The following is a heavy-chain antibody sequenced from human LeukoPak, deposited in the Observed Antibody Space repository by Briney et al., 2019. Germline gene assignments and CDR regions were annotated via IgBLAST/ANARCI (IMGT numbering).Heavy chain of an antibody. CDR3: ARETYYYGSGSYTEFDY. D-gene: IGHD3-10*01. CDR2: ISAYNGNT. Sequence: GASVKVSCKASGYTFTSYGISWVRQAPGQGLEWMGWISAYNGNTNYAQKLQGRVTMTTDTSTSTAYMELRSLRSDDTAVYYCARETYYYGSGSYTEFDYWGQGTLVTVSS. V-gene: IGHV1-18*01. CDR1: GYTFTSYG. J-gene: IGHJ4*02.